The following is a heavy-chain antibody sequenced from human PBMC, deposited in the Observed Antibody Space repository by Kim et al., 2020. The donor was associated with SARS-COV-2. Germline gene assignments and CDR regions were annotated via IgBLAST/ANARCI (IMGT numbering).Heavy chain of an antibody. CDR2: IIPIFGTA. Sequence: SVKVSCKASGGTFSSYAISWVRQAPGQGLEWMGGIIPIFGTANYAQKFQGRVTITADESTSTAYMELSSLRSEDTAVYYCARGRSSSGAPDAFDIWGQGTMVTVSS. CDR3: ARGRSSSGAPDAFDI. D-gene: IGHD6-6*01. CDR1: GGTFSSYA. J-gene: IGHJ3*02. V-gene: IGHV1-69*13.